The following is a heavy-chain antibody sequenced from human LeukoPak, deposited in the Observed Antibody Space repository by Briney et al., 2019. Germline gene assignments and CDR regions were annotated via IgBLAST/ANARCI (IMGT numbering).Heavy chain of an antibody. CDR1: GFTLSSYG. D-gene: IGHD6-19*01. CDR3: AKDRSPGVAVAGTLDY. J-gene: IGHJ4*02. Sequence: GGSLRLSCAASGFTLSSYGMHWVRQAPGKGLEWVAFIRYDGSNKYYADSVKGRFTISRDNSKNTLYLQMNSLRAEDTAVYYCAKDRSPGVAVAGTLDYWGQGTLVTVSS. V-gene: IGHV3-30*02. CDR2: IRYDGSNK.